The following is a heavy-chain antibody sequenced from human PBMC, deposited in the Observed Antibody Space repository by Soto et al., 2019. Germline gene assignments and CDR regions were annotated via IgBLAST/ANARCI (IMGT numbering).Heavy chain of an antibody. Sequence: ASVKVSCKASGYTFGSYGMSWVRQAPGQGLEWMGWISAPNGKTSYAQKFQGRLTMTTDTSTSTAYMELRGLTSDDTAVYYCARDVPITTATPNNWFDPWGQGTLVTVSS. CDR1: GYTFGSYG. CDR2: ISAPNGKT. D-gene: IGHD1-1*01. V-gene: IGHV1-18*01. J-gene: IGHJ5*02. CDR3: ARDVPITTATPNNWFDP.